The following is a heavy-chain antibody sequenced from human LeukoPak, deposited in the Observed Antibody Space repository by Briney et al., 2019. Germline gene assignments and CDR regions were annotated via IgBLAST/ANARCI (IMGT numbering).Heavy chain of an antibody. V-gene: IGHV3-20*01. D-gene: IGHD4-17*01. CDR1: GFTFSDFW. CDR3: AREGDTVTNWYDP. Sequence: GGSLRLSCAASGFTFSDFWMHWVRQAPGKGLEWVSGITWNGGATFYAASVQGRFTITRDNAKNSLYLQMNSLRGEDTAVYHCAREGDTVTNWYDPWGQGTLVIVSS. J-gene: IGHJ5*02. CDR2: ITWNGGAT.